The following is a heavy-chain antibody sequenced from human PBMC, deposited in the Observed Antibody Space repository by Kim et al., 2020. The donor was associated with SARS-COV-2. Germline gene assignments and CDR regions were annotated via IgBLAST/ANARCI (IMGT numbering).Heavy chain of an antibody. CDR2: INHSGST. CDR3: ARGGGGEDYDFWRLPRRFGYYYYGMDV. J-gene: IGHJ6*02. Sequence: SETLSLTCAVYGGSFSGYYWSWIRQPPGKGLEWIGEINHSGSTNYNPSLKSRVTISVDTSKNQFSLKLSSVTAADTAVYYCARGGGGEDYDFWRLPRRFGYYYYGMDVWGQGTTVTVSS. V-gene: IGHV4-34*01. CDR1: GGSFSGYY. D-gene: IGHD3-3*01.